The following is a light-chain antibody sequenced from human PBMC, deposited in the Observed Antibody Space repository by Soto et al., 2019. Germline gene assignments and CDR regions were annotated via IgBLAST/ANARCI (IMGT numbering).Light chain of an antibody. J-gene: IGLJ1*01. Sequence: QSVLTQPPSASGSPGQSVAISCTGTSSDVGAYNYVARYQQHPGKVPKLMIYEVSKRPSGVPDRFSGSKSGNTASLTVSGLQADDEADYYCSSYAGSDVVVFGTGTKGTVL. CDR3: SSYAGSDVVV. CDR2: EVS. V-gene: IGLV2-8*01. CDR1: SSDVGAYNY.